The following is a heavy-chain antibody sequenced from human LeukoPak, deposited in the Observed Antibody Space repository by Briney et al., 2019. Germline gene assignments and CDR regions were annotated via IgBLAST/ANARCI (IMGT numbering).Heavy chain of an antibody. CDR2: TSYDGSNK. V-gene: IGHV3-30*18. J-gene: IGHJ6*02. D-gene: IGHD3-16*01. Sequence: GRSLRLSCAASGFTFSSYGMPWVRQAPGKGLEWVAVTSYDGSNKYYADSVKGRFTISRDNSKNTLYLQMNSLRAEDTAVYYCAKDLGIRYYYGMDVWGQGTTVTVSS. CDR1: GFTFSSYG. CDR3: AKDLGIRYYYGMDV.